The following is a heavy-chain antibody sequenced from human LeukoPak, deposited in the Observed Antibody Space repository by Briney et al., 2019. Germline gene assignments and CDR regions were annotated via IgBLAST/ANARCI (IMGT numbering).Heavy chain of an antibody. V-gene: IGHV4-34*01. CDR2: INHSGST. J-gene: IGHJ4*02. CDR3: ASLSVGTTSIDY. CDR1: GGSFSGYY. D-gene: IGHD1-7*01. Sequence: SETLSLTCAVYGGSFSGYYWSWIRQPPGKGLEWIGEINHSGSTNYNPSLKSRVTISVDTSKNQFSLKLSSVTAADTAVYYCASLSVGTTSIDYWGQGTLVTVSS.